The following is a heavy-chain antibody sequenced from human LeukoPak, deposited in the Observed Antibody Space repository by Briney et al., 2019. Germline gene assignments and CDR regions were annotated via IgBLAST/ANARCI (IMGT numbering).Heavy chain of an antibody. D-gene: IGHD5-18*01. CDR1: GFTFSSYA. Sequence: PGGSLRLSCAASGFTFSSYAMSWVRQAPGKGLEWVSGVSASGGSTYYPDSVKGRFTISRDNSKNTLYLQMNSLRAEDTAVFYCAKARAYSYASDYWGQGTLVTVSS. V-gene: IGHV3-23*01. CDR2: VSASGGST. CDR3: AKARAYSYASDY. J-gene: IGHJ4*02.